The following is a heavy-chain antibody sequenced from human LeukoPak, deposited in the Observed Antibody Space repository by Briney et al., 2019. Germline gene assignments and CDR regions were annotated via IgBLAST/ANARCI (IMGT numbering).Heavy chain of an antibody. CDR3: AKNLGSGWYFPFDY. J-gene: IGHJ4*02. CDR2: ISGSGHST. D-gene: IGHD6-19*01. Sequence: GGSLRLSCAASGFTFTGYAMSWVRQAPGKGLEWGSAISGSGHSTDYADSVKGRFTISRDNAKNSLYLQMNSLSAEDTALYYCAKNLGSGWYFPFDYWGQGTLVTVSS. CDR1: GFTFTGYA. V-gene: IGHV3-23*01.